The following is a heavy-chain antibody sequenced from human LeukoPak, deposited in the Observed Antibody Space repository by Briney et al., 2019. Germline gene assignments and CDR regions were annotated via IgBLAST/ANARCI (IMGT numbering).Heavy chain of an antibody. D-gene: IGHD2-21*02. V-gene: IGHV3-9*01. Sequence: GGSLRLSCAASGFTFDDYAMHWVRQAPGKGLEWVSGISYNSDTIAYADSVKGRFTISGDNAKNSLYLQMNSLRAEDTALYYCAKDYCGGYCYSGWYFDLWGRGTLVTVSS. CDR3: AKDYCGGYCYSGWYFDL. CDR2: ISYNSDTI. J-gene: IGHJ2*01. CDR1: GFTFDDYA.